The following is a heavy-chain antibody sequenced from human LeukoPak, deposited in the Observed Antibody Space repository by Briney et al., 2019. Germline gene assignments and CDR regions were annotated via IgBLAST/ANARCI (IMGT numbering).Heavy chain of an antibody. J-gene: IGHJ3*02. D-gene: IGHD1-1*01. V-gene: IGHV3-33*01. CDR2: IWYDGSNK. Sequence: GRSLRLSCAASGFTFSSYGMHWVRQAPGKGLEWVAVIWYDGSNKYYADSVKGRFTISRDNSKNTLYLQMNSLRAEDTAVYYCARDMDMTTGAFDIWGQGTTVTVSS. CDR1: GFTFSSYG. CDR3: ARDMDMTTGAFDI.